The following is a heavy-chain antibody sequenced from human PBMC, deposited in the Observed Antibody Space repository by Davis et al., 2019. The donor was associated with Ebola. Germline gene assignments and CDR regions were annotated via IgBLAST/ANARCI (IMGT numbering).Heavy chain of an antibody. Sequence: MPSETLSLTCAVSGGSISSGGYYWSWIRQPPGKGLEWIGYIYYSGSTNYNPSLKSRVTISVDTSKNQFSLKLASVTAADTAVYYCARCPGALYCTNGVCSHYYYYYGMDVWGKGTTVTVSS. CDR2: IYYSGST. CDR3: ARCPGALYCTNGVCSHYYYYYGMDV. D-gene: IGHD2-8*01. V-gene: IGHV4-61*08. J-gene: IGHJ6*04. CDR1: GGSISSGGYY.